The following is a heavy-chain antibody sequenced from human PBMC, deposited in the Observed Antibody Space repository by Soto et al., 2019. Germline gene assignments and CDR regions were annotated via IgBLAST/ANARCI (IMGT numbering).Heavy chain of an antibody. CDR3: ARASLAYYDFWSGLTRGYYYYGMDV. V-gene: IGHV1-69*13. J-gene: IGHJ6*02. Sequence: SVKVSCKASGGTFSSYAISWVRQAPGQGLEWMGGIIPIFGTANYAQKFQGRVTITADESTSTAYMELSSLRSEDTAVYYCARASLAYYDFWSGLTRGYYYYGMDVWGQGTTVTVSS. CDR2: IIPIFGTA. D-gene: IGHD3-3*01. CDR1: GGTFSSYA.